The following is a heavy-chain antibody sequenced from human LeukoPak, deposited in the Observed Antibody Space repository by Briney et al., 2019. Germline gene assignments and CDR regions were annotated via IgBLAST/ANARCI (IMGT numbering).Heavy chain of an antibody. D-gene: IGHD5-12*01. CDR3: ARDPSIVAIGLGFDP. V-gene: IGHV1-69*13. CDR2: IFPIFGKT. Sequence: LWASVKVSCKASGGTFSSYAISWVRQAPGQGLEWMGGIFPIFGKTNYAQKFQGRVTITADESTSTAYMELSSLRAEDTAVYYCARDPSIVAIGLGFDPWGQGTLVTVSS. J-gene: IGHJ5*02. CDR1: GGTFSSYA.